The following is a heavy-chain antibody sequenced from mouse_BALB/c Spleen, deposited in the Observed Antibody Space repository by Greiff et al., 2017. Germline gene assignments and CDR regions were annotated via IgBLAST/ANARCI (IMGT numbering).Heavy chain of an antibody. CDR1: GYTFTSYY. V-gene: IGHV1S81*02. Sequence: QVQLKESGAELVKPGASVKLSCKASGYTFTSYYMYWVKQRPGQGLEWIGEINPSNGGTNFNEKFKSKATLTVDKSSSTAYMQLSSLTSEDSAVYYCTRWYGNYAWFAYWGQGTLVTVSA. J-gene: IGHJ3*01. CDR2: INPSNGGT. D-gene: IGHD2-10*02. CDR3: TRWYGNYAWFAY.